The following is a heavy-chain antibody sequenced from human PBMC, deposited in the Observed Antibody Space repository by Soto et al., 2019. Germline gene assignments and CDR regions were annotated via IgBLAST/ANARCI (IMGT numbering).Heavy chain of an antibody. V-gene: IGHV1-18*04. J-gene: IGHJ6*02. CDR1: GYTFSSYG. Sequence: ASVKVSCKASGYTFSSYGISWVRQAPGQGLEWMGWISAYNGNTNYAQKLQGRVTMTTDTSTSTAYMELRSLTPDDTAVYYCARGRVSCSSASCYFYYGMDVWGQGTTVTVSS. CDR2: ISAYNGNT. CDR3: ARGRVSCSSASCYFYYGMDV. D-gene: IGHD2-2*01.